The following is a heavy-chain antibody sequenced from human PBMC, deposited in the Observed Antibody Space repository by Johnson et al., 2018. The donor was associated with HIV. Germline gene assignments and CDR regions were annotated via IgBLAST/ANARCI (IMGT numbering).Heavy chain of an antibody. D-gene: IGHD3-22*01. CDR3: ARDYYDSSGSDAFDI. CDR2: ISYDGSEK. CDR1: GFTFSSSA. J-gene: IGHJ3*02. Sequence: QEQLVESGGGVVQPGRSLRLSCAASGFTFSSSAMHWVRQAPGKGLEWVAVISYDGSEKYYVDSVKGRFTISRDNAKNSLYLQMNSLRAEDTALYYCARDYYDSSGSDAFDIWGQGTMVTVSS. V-gene: IGHV3-30*04.